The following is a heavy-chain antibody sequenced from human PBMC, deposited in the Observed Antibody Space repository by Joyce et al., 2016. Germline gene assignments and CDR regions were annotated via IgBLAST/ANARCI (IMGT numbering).Heavy chain of an antibody. J-gene: IGHJ6*02. CDR1: GFTFSSYW. CDR3: ARTGGSCYDYYYYGLDV. V-gene: IGHV3-74*01. CDR2: ISSEESST. Sequence: EVQLVESGGGLVQPGGCLRLSCTASGFTFSSYWMHWVRQVSGKGLVWVSHISSEESSTSEAGSVKGRFTISRDNAKNTLYLHMNSLRTEDTAVYYCARTGGSCYDYYYYGLDVWGQGTTVIVSS. D-gene: IGHD2-15*01.